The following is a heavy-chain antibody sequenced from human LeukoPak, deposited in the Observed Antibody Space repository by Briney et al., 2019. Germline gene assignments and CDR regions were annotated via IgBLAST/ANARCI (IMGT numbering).Heavy chain of an antibody. D-gene: IGHD6-6*01. J-gene: IGHJ4*02. CDR3: ARRADRRGGDNY. V-gene: IGHV3-66*02. CDR2: IYSGGST. CDR1: GFTLSSNY. Sequence: GGSLRLSCAASGFTLSSNYMSWVRQAPGKGLEWVSVIYSGGSTYYADSVKGRCTISRDNSKNTLYLQINSLRAEDTGVYYCARRADRRGGDNYWGQGTLVTVSS.